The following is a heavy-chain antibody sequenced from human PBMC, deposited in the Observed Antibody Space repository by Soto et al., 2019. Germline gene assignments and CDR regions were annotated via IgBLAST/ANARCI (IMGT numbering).Heavy chain of an antibody. Sequence: QVQLVQSGAEVKKPGASVQVSCKASGYTFTSYDINWVRQATGQGLEWMGWMNPNSGNTGCAQKFQGRVTMTRNTSISTGYMEVSSLRSDDTAVYYCARGFWFGEHMDWFDPWGQGTLVTVSS. D-gene: IGHD3-10*01. CDR2: MNPNSGNT. V-gene: IGHV1-8*02. CDR1: GYTFTSYD. CDR3: ARGFWFGEHMDWFDP. J-gene: IGHJ5*02.